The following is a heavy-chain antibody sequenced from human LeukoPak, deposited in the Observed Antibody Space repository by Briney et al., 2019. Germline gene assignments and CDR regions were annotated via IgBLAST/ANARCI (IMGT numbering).Heavy chain of an antibody. CDR1: GGTFSSYA. Sequence: GASVKVSCKASGGTFSSYAISWVRQAPGQGLEWMGGIIPIFGTANYAQKFQGRVTITADESTSTAYMELSSLRSEDPAVYYCARGSAAIMKGSYYFDYWGQGTLVTVSS. V-gene: IGHV1-69*13. D-gene: IGHD2-2*02. J-gene: IGHJ4*02. CDR2: IIPIFGTA. CDR3: ARGSAAIMKGSYYFDY.